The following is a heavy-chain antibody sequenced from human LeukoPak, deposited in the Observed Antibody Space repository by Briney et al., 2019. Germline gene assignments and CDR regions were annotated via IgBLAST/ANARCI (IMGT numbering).Heavy chain of an antibody. CDR3: ARGSEQWLPKSTFDY. V-gene: IGHV3-33*01. D-gene: IGHD6-19*01. CDR2: IWYDGSNK. Sequence: GGSLRLSCAASGFTFSSYGMHWVRQAPGKGLEGVAVIWYDGSNKYYADSVKGRFTISRDNSKNTLYLQMSSLRAEDTAVYYCARGSEQWLPKSTFDYWGQGTLVTVSS. CDR1: GFTFSSYG. J-gene: IGHJ4*02.